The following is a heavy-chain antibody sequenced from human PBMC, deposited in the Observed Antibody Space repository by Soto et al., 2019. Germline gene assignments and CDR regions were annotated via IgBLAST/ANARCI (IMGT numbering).Heavy chain of an antibody. J-gene: IGHJ6*02. Sequence: QVQLVQSGAEVKKPGASVKVSCKASGYTFNSYGVSWVRQAPGQGLEWMGWISTYHSNTNYAQKLQGRVTMTTDTSTSTAYMELRSLRSDDTAVYYCARMGGWLLRDYYYGMDVWGQGTTVTVSS. D-gene: IGHD3-16*01. CDR3: ARMGGWLLRDYYYGMDV. V-gene: IGHV1-18*01. CDR2: ISTYHSNT. CDR1: GYTFNSYG.